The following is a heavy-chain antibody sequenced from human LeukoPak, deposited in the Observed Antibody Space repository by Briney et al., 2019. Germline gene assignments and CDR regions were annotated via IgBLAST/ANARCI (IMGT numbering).Heavy chain of an antibody. Sequence: ASVKVSCKVSGYILTELSLHWVRQTPGKGLEWMGGFNPEDGAALYAQKFKGRVTMTEDTSSDTAYMELSSLRSEDTAVYYCATMYIGYCSDGVCYDTGYWGQGTLITVSS. CDR3: ATMYIGYCSDGVCYDTGY. CDR1: GYILTELS. V-gene: IGHV1-24*01. CDR2: FNPEDGAA. J-gene: IGHJ4*02. D-gene: IGHD2-8*01.